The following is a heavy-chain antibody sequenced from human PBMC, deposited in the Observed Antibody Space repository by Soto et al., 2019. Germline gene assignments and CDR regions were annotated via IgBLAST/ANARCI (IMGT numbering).Heavy chain of an antibody. CDR3: ARGSPPVSY. V-gene: IGHV1-3*01. Sequence: QVQLVQSGAEVKKPGASVKVSCKASGYTFTSYAMHWVRQAPGQRLEWMGWINAGNGNNKYSQKFPGRVTNTTGPAASTAYLEVSRLSSGNTAWFYWARGSPPVSYRGPGTLGPVS. CDR2: INAGNGNN. J-gene: IGHJ4*02. CDR1: GYTFTSYA.